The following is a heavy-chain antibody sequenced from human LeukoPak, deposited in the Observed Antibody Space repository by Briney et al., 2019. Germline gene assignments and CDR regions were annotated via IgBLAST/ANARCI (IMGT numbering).Heavy chain of an antibody. J-gene: IGHJ4*02. CDR1: GGSISSYY. Sequence: SSETLSLTCTVSGGSISSYYWIWIRQPPGKGLEWIGHIYDSGSPTYNPSLKSRVTISVDTSKSQFSLKLTSVTAADTAVYYCARDGYSSGWYDYWGQGTLVTVSS. D-gene: IGHD6-19*01. CDR2: IYDSGSP. CDR3: ARDGYSSGWYDY. V-gene: IGHV4-59*01.